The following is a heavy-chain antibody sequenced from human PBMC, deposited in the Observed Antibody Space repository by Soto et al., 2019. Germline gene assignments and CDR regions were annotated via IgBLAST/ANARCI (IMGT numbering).Heavy chain of an antibody. CDR1: GYTFTSYG. CDR2: ISAYNGNT. CDR3: ATFSAGTVNWFDP. J-gene: IGHJ5*02. V-gene: IGHV1-18*01. Sequence: ASLKVSCKASGYTFTSYGISWVRQAPGQGLEWMGWISAYNGNTNYAQKLQGRVTMTTDTSTSTAYTELSSLRSEDTAVYYCATFSAGTVNWFDPWGQGTLVTVSS. D-gene: IGHD6-19*01.